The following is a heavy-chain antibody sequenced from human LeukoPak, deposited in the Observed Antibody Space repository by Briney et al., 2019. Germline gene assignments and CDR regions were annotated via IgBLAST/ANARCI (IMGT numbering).Heavy chain of an antibody. CDR2: IYHSGST. J-gene: IGHJ6*03. D-gene: IGHD5-24*01. Sequence: SETLSLTCTVSGYSISSGYYWGWIRQPPGKGLEWIGSIYHSGSTYYNPSLKSRVTISVDTSKNQFSLKLSSVTAADTAVYYCARAMVTTYYYYYYMDVWGKGTTVTVSS. CDR1: GYSISSGYY. V-gene: IGHV4-38-2*02. CDR3: ARAMVTTYYYYYYMDV.